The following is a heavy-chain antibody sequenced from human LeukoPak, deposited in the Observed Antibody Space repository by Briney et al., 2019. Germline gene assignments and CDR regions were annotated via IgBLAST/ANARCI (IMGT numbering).Heavy chain of an antibody. Sequence: SETLSLTCTVSGGSISRGDHYWSWIRQLPGKGLEWIGYISYGGSTFYNPSLKSRAAISVDTSKTQFSLKLTSVTAADTAVYYCARHVGGYYYGNFEYWGQGILVTVSS. CDR2: ISYGGST. J-gene: IGHJ4*02. CDR1: GGSISRGDHY. V-gene: IGHV4-31*03. D-gene: IGHD3-22*01. CDR3: ARHVGGYYYGNFEY.